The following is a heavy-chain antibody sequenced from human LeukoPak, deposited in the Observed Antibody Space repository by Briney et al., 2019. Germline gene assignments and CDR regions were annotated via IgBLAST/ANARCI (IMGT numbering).Heavy chain of an antibody. CDR3: ARGRIAARLNGVTWIDY. CDR2: INHSGST. D-gene: IGHD6-6*01. Sequence: SETLSLTCAVSGGSFSGYYWSWIRQPPGKGLEWIGEINHSGSTNYNPSLKSPVTISVATSKNQFSLKLSSVTAADTAVYYCARGRIAARLNGVTWIDYWGQGTLVTVSS. V-gene: IGHV4-34*01. CDR1: GGSFSGYY. J-gene: IGHJ4*02.